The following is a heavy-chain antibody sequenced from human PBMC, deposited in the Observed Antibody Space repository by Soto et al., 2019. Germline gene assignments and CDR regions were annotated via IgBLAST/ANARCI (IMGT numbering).Heavy chain of an antibody. CDR3: ARAGAALVRGSIGGFDY. V-gene: IGHV4-34*01. Sequence: QVHLQQWGAGLLKPSETLSLTCAVNGGAFNGYYWTWIRQSPGKGLQWIGEINHSGTVDYNPSLKSRVTFTTETYKNQYPLTLTSVTAADTAVYYFARAGAALVRGSIGGFDYWGQGTLVNGSS. J-gene: IGHJ4*02. D-gene: IGHD3-10*01. CDR2: INHSGTV. CDR1: GGAFNGYY.